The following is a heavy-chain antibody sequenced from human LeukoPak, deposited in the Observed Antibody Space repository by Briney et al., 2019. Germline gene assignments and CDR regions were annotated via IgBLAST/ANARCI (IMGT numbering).Heavy chain of an antibody. CDR2: IESKTDGGTT. CDR3: AKDEVVPGYYYTDV. Sequence: PGGSHRLSCAASGFSFSDAWMSWVRQIPGKGLEWVGRIESKTDGGTTDYAAPVKGRFTISRDNSKNTLHLQMNSLNDEDTAVYYCAKDEVVPGYYYTDVWGRGTTVIISS. CDR1: GFSFSDAW. D-gene: IGHD2-2*01. V-gene: IGHV3-15*04. J-gene: IGHJ6*03.